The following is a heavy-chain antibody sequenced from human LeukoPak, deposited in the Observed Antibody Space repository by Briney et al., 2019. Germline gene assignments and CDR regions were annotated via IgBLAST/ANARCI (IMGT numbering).Heavy chain of an antibody. CDR1: GFTFSSYA. Sequence: GGSLRLSCAASGFTFSSYALSWVRQAPGKGLEWVSSISDFGATSYYADSVKGRFSISRDNSKNTLYLQMNSLRAADTALYYCAKDVTDRSGYYSFSDYWGQGTLVIVSS. CDR3: AKDVTDRSGYYSFSDY. CDR2: ISDFGATS. D-gene: IGHD3-22*01. V-gene: IGHV3-23*01. J-gene: IGHJ4*02.